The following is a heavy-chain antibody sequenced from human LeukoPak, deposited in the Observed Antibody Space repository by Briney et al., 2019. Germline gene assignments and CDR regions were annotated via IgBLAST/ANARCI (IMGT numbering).Heavy chain of an antibody. J-gene: IGHJ6*02. D-gene: IGHD6-6*01. CDR2: ISHSGDT. V-gene: IGHV4-34*01. Sequence: SETLSLTCDVSGDSFRGYYWTWVRQSPGKGLEWIGHISHSGDTNYSPSLTSRVSISIDTSKNQFSLKLTSVTAADTAVYYCARGEYTLLRGGIDVWGQGTTVTVS. CDR3: ARGEYTLLRGGIDV. CDR1: GDSFRGYY.